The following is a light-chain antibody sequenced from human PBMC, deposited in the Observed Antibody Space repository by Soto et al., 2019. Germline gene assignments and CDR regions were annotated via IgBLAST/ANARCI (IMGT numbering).Light chain of an antibody. CDR3: CSYAGDYTWV. CDR2: DVS. CDR1: SSDVGGYNY. J-gene: IGLJ3*02. V-gene: IGLV2-11*01. Sequence: QSALTQPRSVSGSPGQSVTISCTGTSSDVGGYNYVSWYQQHPGKAPKLMIYDVSKRPSGVTDRFFGSKSGNTASLTISGLQDEDEADYYCCSYAGDYTWVFGGGTKLTVL.